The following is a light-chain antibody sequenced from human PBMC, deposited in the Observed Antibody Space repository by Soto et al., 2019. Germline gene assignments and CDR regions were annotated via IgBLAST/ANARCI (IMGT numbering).Light chain of an antibody. CDR1: QSIGTF. Sequence: DFEMTQSPSSLCEFVGDRDTMTCRASQSIGTFLSWYQQKSGRAPKLLIYAASSLQIGVPSRFSGSGSGTNFTLTISSLQPEDFATYFCQQNYDTPITVGQGTRLEIK. CDR2: AAS. CDR3: QQNYDTPIT. V-gene: IGKV1-39*01. J-gene: IGKJ5*01.